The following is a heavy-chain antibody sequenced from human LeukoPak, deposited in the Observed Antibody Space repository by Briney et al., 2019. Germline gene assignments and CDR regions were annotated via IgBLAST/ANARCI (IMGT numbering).Heavy chain of an antibody. J-gene: IGHJ4*02. CDR3: ARISRSYGSGSNHLDY. CDR2: IYHSGST. CDR1: GYSISSGYY. Sequence: KPSETLSLTCTVSGYSISSGYYWGWIRPPPGKGLEWIGSIYHSGSTYYNPSLKSRVTISIDTSKNQFSLKLSSVTAADTAVYYCARISRSYGSGSNHLDYWGQGTLVTVSS. V-gene: IGHV4-38-2*02. D-gene: IGHD3-10*01.